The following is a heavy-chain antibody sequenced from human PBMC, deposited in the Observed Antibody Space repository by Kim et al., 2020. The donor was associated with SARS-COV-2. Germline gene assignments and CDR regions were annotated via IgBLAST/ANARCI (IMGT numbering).Heavy chain of an antibody. J-gene: IGHJ6*02. D-gene: IGHD3-10*01. CDR2: ISGDGGST. CDR3: AKDFTMVRGLDGMDV. CDR1: GFTFDDYA. V-gene: IGHV3-43*02. Sequence: GGSLRLSCAASGFTFDDYAMHWVRQAPGKGLEWVSLISGDGGSTYYADSVKGRFTISRDNSKNSLYLQMNSLRTEDTALYYCAKDFTMVRGLDGMDVWGQGTTVTVSS.